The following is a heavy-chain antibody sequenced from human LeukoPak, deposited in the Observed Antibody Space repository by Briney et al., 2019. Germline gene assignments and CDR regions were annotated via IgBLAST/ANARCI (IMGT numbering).Heavy chain of an antibody. CDR2: IYYSGST. CDR1: GGSISSSTYY. Sequence: SETLSLTCTASGGSISSSTYYWGWIRQPPGKGLEWIGSIYYSGSTYYNPSLKSRVTISVDTSKNQISLKLSSVTAADTAVYYCARLGQFCGGDCYPPSFDYWGQGTLVTVSS. D-gene: IGHD2-21*02. J-gene: IGHJ4*02. CDR3: ARLGQFCGGDCYPPSFDY. V-gene: IGHV4-39*01.